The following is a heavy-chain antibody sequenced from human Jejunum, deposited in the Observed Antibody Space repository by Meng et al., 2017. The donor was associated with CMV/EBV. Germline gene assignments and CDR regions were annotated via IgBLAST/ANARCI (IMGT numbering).Heavy chain of an antibody. D-gene: IGHD3-10*01. J-gene: IGHJ4*02. V-gene: IGHV3-72*01. CDR2: IKTRTNNYFT. Sequence: GFIFRDHYMDWFRQAPGKGLEWVARIKTRTNNYFTEYAASMADRFTISRDDSRNSLYLELNSLTTEDTALYYCGRDSMKGGGFDSWGQGVLVTVSS. CDR1: GFIFRDHY. CDR3: GRDSMKGGGFDS.